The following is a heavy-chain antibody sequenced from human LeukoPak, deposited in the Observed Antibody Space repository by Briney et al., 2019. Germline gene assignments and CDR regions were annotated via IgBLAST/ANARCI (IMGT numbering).Heavy chain of an antibody. Sequence: PGGSLRLSCAASGFTFSDHYMDWVRRARGKGLEWGGRSRNKGDSYTTDYAGSVKGKFNISRSHSKNLLYLQMNSPKTEDTAVYYCAKSGSPWHNWFDPWGQGTLVTVSS. D-gene: IGHD1-26*01. CDR1: GFTFSDHY. V-gene: IGHV3-72*01. CDR3: AKSGSPWHNWFDP. J-gene: IGHJ5*02. CDR2: SRNKGDSYTT.